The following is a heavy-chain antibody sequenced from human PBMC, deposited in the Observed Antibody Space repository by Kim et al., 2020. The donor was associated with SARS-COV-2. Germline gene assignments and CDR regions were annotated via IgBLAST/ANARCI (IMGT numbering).Heavy chain of an antibody. V-gene: IGHV1-3*01. Sequence: ASVKVSCKASGYTFTSYDMHWVRQTPGQGLEWMGWINASNGNTKYAQKFQGRVTITRDTSVSTAYMELSRLRSEDTAVYYCAREEGTQDAGKDYWG. CDR1: GYTFTSYD. J-gene: IGHJ4*01. D-gene: IGHD1-1*01. CDR2: INASNGNT. CDR3: AREEGTQDAGKDY.